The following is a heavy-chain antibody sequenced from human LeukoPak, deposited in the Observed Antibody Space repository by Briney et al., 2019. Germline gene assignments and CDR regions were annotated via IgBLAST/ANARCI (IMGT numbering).Heavy chain of an antibody. Sequence: PGGSLRLSCAVSGFTVTVNYVSWVRQAPGKGLEWVSIIYKSGTISYADSVKGRFIISRDSSTNTLSLQMTSLRAEDTAVYYCAADFYTSYHLGYWGQGTLVTVSS. V-gene: IGHV3-66*01. CDR2: IYKSGTI. CDR1: GFTVTVNY. J-gene: IGHJ4*02. CDR3: AADFYTSYHLGY. D-gene: IGHD3-16*01.